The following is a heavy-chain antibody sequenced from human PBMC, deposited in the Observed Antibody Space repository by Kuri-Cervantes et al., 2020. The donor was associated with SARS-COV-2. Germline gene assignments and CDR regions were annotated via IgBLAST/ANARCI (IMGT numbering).Heavy chain of an antibody. D-gene: IGHD3-10*01. CDR3: ARDYMVRGVIPLDV. CDR1: GFTFSSYA. J-gene: IGHJ6*02. V-gene: IGHV3-23*01. CDR2: ISGSGGST. Sequence: GESLKISCAASGFTFSSYAMSWVRQAPGKGLEWVSAISGSGGSTYYADSVKGRFTISRDNSKNTLYLQMNSLRAEDTAVYYCARDYMVRGVIPLDVWGQGTTVTVSS.